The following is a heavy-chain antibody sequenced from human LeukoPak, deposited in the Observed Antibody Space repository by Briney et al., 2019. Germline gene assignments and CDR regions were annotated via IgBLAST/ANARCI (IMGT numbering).Heavy chain of an antibody. Sequence: ASVKVSCKASGYTFTSYAMHWVRQAPGQRLEWMGLINAGNGNTKYSQKFQGRVTITRDTSASTAYMELSSLRSEDTAVYYCARTVGADYYYYGMDVWGQGTTVTVSS. CDR3: ARTVGADYYYYGMDV. D-gene: IGHD1-26*01. CDR2: INAGNGNT. J-gene: IGHJ6*02. CDR1: GYTFTSYA. V-gene: IGHV1-3*01.